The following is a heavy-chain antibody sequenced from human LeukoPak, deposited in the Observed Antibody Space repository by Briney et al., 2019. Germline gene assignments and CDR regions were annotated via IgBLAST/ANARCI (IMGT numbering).Heavy chain of an antibody. CDR3: ARGGYSYGYEYYFDY. D-gene: IGHD5-18*01. CDR1: GYTFTSYA. CDR2: INTNTGNP. V-gene: IGHV7-4-1*02. J-gene: IGHJ4*02. Sequence: ASVKVSCKASGYTFTSYAMNWVRQAPGKGLEWVGWINTNTGNPTYAQGFTGRFVFSLDTSVSTAYLQISSLKAEDTAVYYCARGGYSYGYEYYFDYWGQGTLVTVSS.